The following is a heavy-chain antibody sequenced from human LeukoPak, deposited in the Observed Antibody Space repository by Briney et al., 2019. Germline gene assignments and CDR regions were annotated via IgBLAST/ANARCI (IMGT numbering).Heavy chain of an antibody. CDR3: AKAFFSGSGGNHKHFDS. D-gene: IGHD3-10*01. J-gene: IGHJ4*02. CDR1: GFTFSNFA. Sequence: GGSLRLSCAASGFTFSNFAMSWVRQAPGKGLEWVSAMSSVTYYADSVKGRFTISRDDSKSTLFLQMNSLRAEDTAVYYCAKAFFSGSGGNHKHFDSWGQGTLVTVSS. V-gene: IGHV3-23*01. CDR2: MSSVT.